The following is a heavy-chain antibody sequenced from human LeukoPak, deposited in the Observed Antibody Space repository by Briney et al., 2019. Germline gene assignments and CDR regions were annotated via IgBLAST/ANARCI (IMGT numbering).Heavy chain of an antibody. CDR3: AKAFFSGSGGNHKHFDS. D-gene: IGHD3-10*01. J-gene: IGHJ4*02. CDR1: GFTFSNFA. Sequence: GGSLRLSCAASGFTFSNFAMSWVRQAPGKGLEWVSAMSSVTYYADSVKGRFTISRDDSKSTLFLQMNSLRAEDTAVYYCAKAFFSGSGGNHKHFDSWGQGTLVTVSS. V-gene: IGHV3-23*01. CDR2: MSSVT.